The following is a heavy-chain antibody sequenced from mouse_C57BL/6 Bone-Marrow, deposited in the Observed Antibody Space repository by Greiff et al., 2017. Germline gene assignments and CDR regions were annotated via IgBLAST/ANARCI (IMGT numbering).Heavy chain of an antibody. CDR2: IYPRSGNT. CDR3: ARRGLYGSSYYFDY. D-gene: IGHD1-1*01. J-gene: IGHJ2*01. V-gene: IGHV1-81*01. CDR1: GYTFTSYG. Sequence: VQLVESGAELARPGASVKLSCKASGYTFTSYGISWVKQRTGQGLEWIGEIYPRSGNTYYNEKFKGKATLTADKSSSTAYMELRSLTSEDSAVYFCARRGLYGSSYYFDYWGQGTTLTVSS.